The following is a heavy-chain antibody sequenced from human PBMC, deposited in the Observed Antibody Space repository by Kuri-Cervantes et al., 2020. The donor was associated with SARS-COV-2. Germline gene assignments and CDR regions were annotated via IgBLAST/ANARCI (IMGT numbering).Heavy chain of an antibody. Sequence: GESLKISCEASGFTFSDYAIDWVRQAPGKGLEWVAIISYDGRNTKFADSVKGRFTISRDNSKNTLYLQMNSLRAEDSALYYCAKVGLSFNYWGQGTLVTVSS. CDR1: GFTFSDYA. CDR2: ISYDGRNT. V-gene: IGHV3-30*04. CDR3: AKVGLSFNY. D-gene: IGHD2/OR15-2a*01. J-gene: IGHJ4*02.